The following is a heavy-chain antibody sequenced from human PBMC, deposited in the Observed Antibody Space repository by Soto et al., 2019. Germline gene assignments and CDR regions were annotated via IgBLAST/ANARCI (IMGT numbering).Heavy chain of an antibody. V-gene: IGHV3-30-3*01. CDR3: ATVPRRGGYYYGMDV. CDR2: ISYDESNR. J-gene: IGHJ6*02. Sequence: GGSLRLSCAASGFTFGTYAMHWVRQAPGKGLEWVSLISYDESNRYYADSVKGRFIISRDNSKNTLYLQMNSLKVEDTAVYYCATVPRRGGYYYGMDVWGQGTTVTVSS. CDR1: GFTFGTYA. D-gene: IGHD3-16*01.